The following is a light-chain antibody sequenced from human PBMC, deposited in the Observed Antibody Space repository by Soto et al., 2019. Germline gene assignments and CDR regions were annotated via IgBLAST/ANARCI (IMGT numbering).Light chain of an antibody. V-gene: IGKV1D-16*01. J-gene: IGKJ4*01. CDR1: QNIDTS. Sequence: DIQMTQSPSSLSASVGDRVTITCRASQNIDTSLAWYQQKSDRAPKSLIYGASSLQSGVPSRFRGSGSGTDSTLTISTLHPEDFATYYCQQYETYPTFGGGTKVEIK. CDR2: GAS. CDR3: QQYETYPT.